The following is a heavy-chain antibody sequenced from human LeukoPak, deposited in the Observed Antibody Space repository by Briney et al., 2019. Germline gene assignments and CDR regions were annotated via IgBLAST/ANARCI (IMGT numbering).Heavy chain of an antibody. V-gene: IGHV1-2*02. J-gene: IGHJ3*02. CDR2: INPNSGGT. Sequence: ASVKVSCKASGYTFTGYYMHWVRQAPGQGLEWMGWINPNSGGTNYAQKFQGRVTMTRDTSISTAYMELSRLRSDDTAVYYCARSMLVERDAFDIWGQGTMVTVSS. CDR3: ARSMLVERDAFDI. CDR1: GYTFTGYY. D-gene: IGHD2-8*01.